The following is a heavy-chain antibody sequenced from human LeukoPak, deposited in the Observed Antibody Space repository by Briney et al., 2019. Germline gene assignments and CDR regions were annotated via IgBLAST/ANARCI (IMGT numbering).Heavy chain of an antibody. D-gene: IGHD3-10*01. J-gene: IGHJ5*02. V-gene: IGHV1-46*01. CDR3: ARDLKPPWFGEPFDP. CDR2: INPSGGST. Sequence: GASVKVSCKASGYTFTSYYMHWVRQAPGQGLEWMGIINPSGGSTSYAQKFQGRVTMTRDTSTSTVYMELGSLRSEGTAVYYCARDLKPPWFGEPFDPWGQGTLVTVSS. CDR1: GYTFTSYY.